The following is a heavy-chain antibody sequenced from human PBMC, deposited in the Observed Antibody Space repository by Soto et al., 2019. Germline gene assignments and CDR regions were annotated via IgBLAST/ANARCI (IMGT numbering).Heavy chain of an antibody. V-gene: IGHV1-69*05. CDR3: ARKALAVGGLSYYGMDV. CDR2: IIPISETT. J-gene: IGHJ6*02. CDR1: GGTFSSLD. Sequence: SVKVSCKASGGTFSSLDINWVRQAPGQGLEWMGGIIPISETTNYAQKFQGRVSLTTDTFTTTAYMELRGLRSDDTAVYYCARKALAVGGLSYYGMDVWGPGTTVTVSS. D-gene: IGHD6-19*01.